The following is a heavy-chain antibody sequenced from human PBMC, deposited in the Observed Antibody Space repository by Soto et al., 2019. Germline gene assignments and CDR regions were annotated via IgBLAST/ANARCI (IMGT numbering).Heavy chain of an antibody. CDR3: ARGVRSAATNWFDP. Sequence: SVKVSCKASGGTFSSYTISWVRQAPGQGREWMGRIIPILGIANYAQKFQGRVTITADKSTSTAYMELSSLRSEDTAVYYCARGVRSAATNWFDPWGQGTLVPVYS. CDR1: GGTFSSYT. V-gene: IGHV1-69*02. CDR2: IIPILGIA. D-gene: IGHD6-25*01. J-gene: IGHJ5*02.